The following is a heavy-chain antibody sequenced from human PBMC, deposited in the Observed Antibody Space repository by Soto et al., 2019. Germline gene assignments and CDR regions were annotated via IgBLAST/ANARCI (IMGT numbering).Heavy chain of an antibody. Sequence: ASVKVSCKASGYTFTSYAMHWVRQAPGQRLKWMGWINAGNGNTKYSQKFQGRVTITRDTSASTAYMELSSLRSEDTAVYYCARLQLGPVHYYMDVWGKGTTVTVSS. D-gene: IGHD5-18*01. CDR2: INAGNGNT. J-gene: IGHJ6*03. CDR3: ARLQLGPVHYYMDV. V-gene: IGHV1-3*01. CDR1: GYTFTSYA.